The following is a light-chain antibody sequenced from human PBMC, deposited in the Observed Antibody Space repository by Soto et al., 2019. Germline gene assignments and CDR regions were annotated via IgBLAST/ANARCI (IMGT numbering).Light chain of an antibody. Sequence: EIVLTQSPGTLSLSPGERATLSCRASQSVSSSYLAWYQQKPGQAPRLLIYGASSKATGIPDRFSGNGSGTDFTLTISRLEPKDVAVYYCQRYGSSSFTFGPGTKVDIK. CDR3: QRYGSSSFT. CDR2: GAS. J-gene: IGKJ3*01. CDR1: QSVSSSY. V-gene: IGKV3-20*01.